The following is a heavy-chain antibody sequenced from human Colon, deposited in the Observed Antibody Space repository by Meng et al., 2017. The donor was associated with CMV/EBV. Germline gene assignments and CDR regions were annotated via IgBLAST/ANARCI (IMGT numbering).Heavy chain of an antibody. CDR1: GYTFTGYF. CDR3: ATVSGGDFDY. V-gene: IGHV1-2*02. Sequence: VQLVQLGGEVKKPGASVKVSCKASGYTFTGYFMYWVRQAPGQGLEWMGSINPNSGGTNYAQKFQGRVTMTRDTSINTAYMELSRLRSDDTAVYYCATVSGGDFDYWGQGTLVTVSS. D-gene: IGHD1-26*01. J-gene: IGHJ4*02. CDR2: INPNSGGT.